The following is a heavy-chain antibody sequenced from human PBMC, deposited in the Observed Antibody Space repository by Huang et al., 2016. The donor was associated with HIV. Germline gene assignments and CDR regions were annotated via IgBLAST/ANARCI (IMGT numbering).Heavy chain of an antibody. Sequence: QVQLQELGPGLVKPSETLSLTCTVSGDSVSRSRNYWSWFRQPPGKGLAWIGYIYYRGSTNYNPSLKSRVTISVDTSKNQFSLKVTSVTAADTAVYYCATRAYVDYPSDYWGQGTLVTVSS. CDR3: ATRAYVDYPSDY. CDR1: GDSVSRSRNY. J-gene: IGHJ4*02. D-gene: IGHD4-17*01. CDR2: IYYRGST. V-gene: IGHV4-61*01.